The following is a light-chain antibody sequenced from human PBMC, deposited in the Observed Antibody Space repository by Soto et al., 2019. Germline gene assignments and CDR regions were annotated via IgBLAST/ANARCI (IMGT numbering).Light chain of an antibody. V-gene: IGKV2-30*02. CDR1: QSLVHSDGIAY. Sequence: DVAISQSKLSLPVTLGQPASISCRSNQSLVHSDGIAYFSWFQQRPGRSPRRLIYKVSKRDSGVPARFSGSGSGTNFALKISRVEAEDVGVYYCMQGTHWPITFGQGTRLEIK. J-gene: IGKJ5*01. CDR3: MQGTHWPIT. CDR2: KVS.